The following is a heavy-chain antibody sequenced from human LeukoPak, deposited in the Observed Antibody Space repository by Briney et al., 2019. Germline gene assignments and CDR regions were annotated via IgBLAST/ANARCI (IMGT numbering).Heavy chain of an antibody. D-gene: IGHD6-19*01. Sequence: PSETLSLTCTVSGGSISSGDYYWSWIRQPPGKGPEWIGYTYYSGNTHYNPSLKSRVTISVDTSKNQFSLELSPVTAADTAVYYCASARFSSGWPYSWGRGTLVTVSS. CDR1: GGSISSGDYY. CDR3: ASARFSSGWPYS. V-gene: IGHV4-30-4*01. CDR2: TYYSGNT. J-gene: IGHJ4*02.